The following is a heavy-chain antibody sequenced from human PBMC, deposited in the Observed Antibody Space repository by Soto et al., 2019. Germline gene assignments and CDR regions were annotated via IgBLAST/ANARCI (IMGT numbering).Heavy chain of an antibody. Sequence: GGSLRLSCAPSGFIFSNYAMSWVRQARGKGLEWVSAISGSGADTYYTESVKGRFTISRDNFKNTLYLQMNSLRAEDTAVYYCAQDTGRGGGSVLDYWGQGTLVTVYS. CDR2: ISGSGADT. V-gene: IGHV3-23*01. CDR1: GFIFSNYA. D-gene: IGHD2-15*01. J-gene: IGHJ4*02. CDR3: AQDTGRGGGSVLDY.